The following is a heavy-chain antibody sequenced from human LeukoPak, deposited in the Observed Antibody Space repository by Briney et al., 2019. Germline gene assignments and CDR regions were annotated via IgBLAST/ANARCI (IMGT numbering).Heavy chain of an antibody. D-gene: IGHD3-16*02. CDR3: ARAVIEGRPNDYYYYYYMDV. CDR1: GGSISSYY. V-gene: IGHV4-59*01. J-gene: IGHJ6*03. CDR2: IYYSGST. Sequence: SETLSLTCTVSGGSISSYYWSWIRQPPGKGLEWIGYIYYSGSTNYNPSLKSRVTISVDTSKNQFSLKLSSVTAADTAVYYCARAVIEGRPNDYYYYYYMDVWGKGTTVTVSS.